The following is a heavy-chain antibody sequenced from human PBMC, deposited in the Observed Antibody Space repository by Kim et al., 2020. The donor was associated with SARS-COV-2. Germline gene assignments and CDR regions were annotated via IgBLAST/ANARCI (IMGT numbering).Heavy chain of an antibody. CDR2: INHSGST. V-gene: IGHV4-34*01. D-gene: IGHD3-9*01. Sequence: SETLSLTCAVYGGSFSGYYWSWIRQPPGKGLEWIGEINHSGSTNYNPSLKSRVTISVDTSKNQFSLKLSSVTAADTAVYYCARGVRLGILTGYYYFDYWGQGTLVTVSS. CDR3: ARGVRLGILTGYYYFDY. J-gene: IGHJ4*02. CDR1: GGSFSGYY.